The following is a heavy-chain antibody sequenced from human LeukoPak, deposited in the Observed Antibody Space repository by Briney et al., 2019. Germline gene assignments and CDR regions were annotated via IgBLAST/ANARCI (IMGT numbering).Heavy chain of an antibody. V-gene: IGHV3-48*04. D-gene: IGHD3-9*01. CDR2: VSSGNSAM. CDR1: GFTFSSYG. J-gene: IGHJ1*01. Sequence: GGSLRLSCAVSGFTFSSYGMNWVRQAPGKGLEWVSYVSSGNSAMYYADSVKGRFSISRDNAKNSLYLQMNSLRAEDTAVYYCAIALDIWGQGTLVTVSS. CDR3: AIALDI.